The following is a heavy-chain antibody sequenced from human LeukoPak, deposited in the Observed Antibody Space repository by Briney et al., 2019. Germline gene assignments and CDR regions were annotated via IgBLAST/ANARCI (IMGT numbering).Heavy chain of an antibody. CDR2: ISYDGSNK. CDR1: GFTFSSYG. D-gene: IGHD6-19*01. V-gene: IGHV3-30*18. J-gene: IGHJ4*02. CDR3: AKAGPRQWLVGLLDY. Sequence: PGGSLRLSCAASGFTFSSYGMHWVRQAPGKGLEWVAVISYDGSNKYYADSVKGRFTISRDNSKNTLYLQMNSLRAEDTAVYYCAKAGPRQWLVGLLDYWGQGTLVTVSS.